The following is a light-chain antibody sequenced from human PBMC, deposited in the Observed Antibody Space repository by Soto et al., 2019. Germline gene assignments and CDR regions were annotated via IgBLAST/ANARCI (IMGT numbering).Light chain of an antibody. V-gene: IGKV3-20*01. CDR3: HQYDSWT. CDR1: QSVSRK. Sequence: DIVLTQSPATLSFSPCERATLSCRASQSVSRKLAWYQQKPGQAPRLLIYGASSRATGIPDRFSGSGSGTDFTLTISRLEPEDFAVYYCHQYDSWTFGQGTKVDIK. CDR2: GAS. J-gene: IGKJ1*01.